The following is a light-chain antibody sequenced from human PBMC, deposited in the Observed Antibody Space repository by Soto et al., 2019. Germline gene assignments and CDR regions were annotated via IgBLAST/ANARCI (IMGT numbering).Light chain of an antibody. V-gene: IGLV1-40*01. CDR2: GNG. CDR1: SSNIGAGYD. Sequence: QSVLTQPPSVSGAPGQRVTISCTGSSSNIGAGYDVHWYQQLPETAPKLLIYGNGDRPSGVPDRFSGSKSGTSVSLAITGLQAEDEADYYCQSYDNSLSAWVFGGGTQLTVL. CDR3: QSYDNSLSAWV. J-gene: IGLJ3*02.